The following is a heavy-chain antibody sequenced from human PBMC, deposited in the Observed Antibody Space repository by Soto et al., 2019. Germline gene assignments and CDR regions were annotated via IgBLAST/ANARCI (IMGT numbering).Heavy chain of an antibody. CDR1: GFTFSSYA. D-gene: IGHD2-15*01. CDR2: IKHDGSET. Sequence: PGGSLRLSCAASGFTFSSYAMSWVRQSPGKGLEWVANIKHDGSETYYVDSVKGRFTISRDNAKNSLFLQMNTLRTEDTAVYYCARDFATHCSGSTCYPYAYWGQGALVTVSS. V-gene: IGHV3-7*03. J-gene: IGHJ4*02. CDR3: ARDFATHCSGSTCYPYAY.